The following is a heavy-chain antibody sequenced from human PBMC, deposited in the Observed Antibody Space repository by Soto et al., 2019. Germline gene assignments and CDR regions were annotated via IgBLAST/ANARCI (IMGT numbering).Heavy chain of an antibody. CDR2: INAGNGNT. CDR1: GYTFTSYA. J-gene: IGHJ4*02. CDR3: ARGEGIYGSGSYYKGFDY. D-gene: IGHD3-10*01. V-gene: IGHV1-3*01. Sequence: QVQLVQSGAEVKKPGASVKVSCKASGYTFTSYAMHWVRQAPGRRLEWMGWINAGNGNTKYSQKFQGRVTITRDTSASTAYMELSSLRSEDTAVYYCARGEGIYGSGSYYKGFDYWGQGTLVTVSS.